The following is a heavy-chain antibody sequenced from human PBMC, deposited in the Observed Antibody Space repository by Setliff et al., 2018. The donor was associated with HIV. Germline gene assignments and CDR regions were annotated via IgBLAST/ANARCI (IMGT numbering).Heavy chain of an antibody. J-gene: IGHJ4*02. CDR3: ARHASTWYYDTSGPHFDY. CDR1: GGTFSSYA. Sequence: ASVKVSCKASGGTFSSYAISWVRQAPGQGLEWMGGIIPIFGTANYAQKFQGRVTITADESTSTAYMELRSLRSDDTAVYYCARHASTWYYDTSGPHFDYWGQGTLVTVSS. D-gene: IGHD3-22*01. V-gene: IGHV1-69*13. CDR2: IIPIFGTA.